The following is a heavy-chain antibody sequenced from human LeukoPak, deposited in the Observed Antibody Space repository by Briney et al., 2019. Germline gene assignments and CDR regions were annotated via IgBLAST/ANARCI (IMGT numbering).Heavy chain of an antibody. CDR3: AKDNTYYYGSGRPSLPDY. D-gene: IGHD3-10*01. CDR2: ISGSGGST. Sequence: GGSLRLSCAASGFTFSSYAMSWVRQAPGKGLEWVSSISGSGGSTYYADSVKGRFTISRDNSKNTLYLQMNSLRAEDTAVYYCAKDNTYYYGSGRPSLPDYWGQGTLVTVSS. V-gene: IGHV3-23*01. J-gene: IGHJ4*02. CDR1: GFTFSSYA.